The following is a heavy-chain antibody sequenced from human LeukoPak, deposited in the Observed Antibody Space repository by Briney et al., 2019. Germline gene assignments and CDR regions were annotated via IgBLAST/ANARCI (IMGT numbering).Heavy chain of an antibody. J-gene: IGHJ4*02. CDR3: ARYISSGLDY. V-gene: IGHV4-59*08. CDR1: GGSISGYY. CDR2: IYYTGST. D-gene: IGHD6-6*01. Sequence: PSETLSLTCTVSGGSISGYYWSWIRQPPGKGLEWIGHIYYTGSTSYNPSLKSRVTISVDTSKNQLSLKLSYVNAADTAVYYCARYISSGLDYWGQGTLVTVSS.